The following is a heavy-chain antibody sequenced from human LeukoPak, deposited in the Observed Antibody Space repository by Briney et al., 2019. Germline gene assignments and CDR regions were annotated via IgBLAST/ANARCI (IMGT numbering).Heavy chain of an antibody. Sequence: GGSLRLSCAASGFTFSSYGMSWVRQAPGKGLEWVSAISGSAVSTYYADSVKGRFTISRDNSKNTLYLQMNSLKGDDTAVYYCAKDSAFYYIDVWGKGTTVIISS. D-gene: IGHD3-10*01. CDR1: GFTFSSYG. CDR2: ISGSAVST. CDR3: AKDSAFYYIDV. V-gene: IGHV3-23*01. J-gene: IGHJ6*03.